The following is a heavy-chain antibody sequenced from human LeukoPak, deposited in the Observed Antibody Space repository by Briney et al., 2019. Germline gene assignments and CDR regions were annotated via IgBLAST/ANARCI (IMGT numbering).Heavy chain of an antibody. D-gene: IGHD3-22*01. CDR2: IYYRGST. Sequence: SETLSLTCSVSGGSISSYYWSWIRQPPGKGLEWIGYIYYRGSTDYNTSLKSRVTISVDTSKNQFSLKLNSVTAADTAVYYCARVGDSSGYSAVDYWGQGTLVTVSS. CDR1: GGSISSYY. CDR3: ARVGDSSGYSAVDY. J-gene: IGHJ4*02. V-gene: IGHV4-59*01.